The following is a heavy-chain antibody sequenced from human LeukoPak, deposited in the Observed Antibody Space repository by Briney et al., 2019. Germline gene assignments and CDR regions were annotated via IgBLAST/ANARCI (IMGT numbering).Heavy chain of an antibody. D-gene: IGHD1-26*01. CDR3: ASCGNYYGFLYYFEY. Sequence: GGSLRLSCAASGFSFNTYWMTWVRQAPGKGLEWVANIKRDGSEKYYVDSVKGRFTISRDNAKNSLYPQMNSLRAEDTAVYYCASCGNYYGFLYYFEYWGQGTLVTVSS. V-gene: IGHV3-7*01. CDR2: IKRDGSEK. J-gene: IGHJ4*02. CDR1: GFSFNTYW.